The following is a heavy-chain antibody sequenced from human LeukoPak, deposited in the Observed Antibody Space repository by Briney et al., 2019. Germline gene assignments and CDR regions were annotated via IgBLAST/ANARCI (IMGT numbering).Heavy chain of an antibody. J-gene: IGHJ4*02. CDR1: GFTFSNYW. D-gene: IGHD6-19*01. V-gene: IGHV3-7*01. CDR3: ARVPVAGTAGNYFDY. CDR2: INQDGSVR. Sequence: PGGSLRLSCAASGFTFSNYWMSWVRQAPGKGLEWVANINQDGSVRYYVDSVKGRFTISRDNAKNSLYLQVNSLRAEDTAVYYCARVPVAGTAGNYFDYWGQGTPVTVSS.